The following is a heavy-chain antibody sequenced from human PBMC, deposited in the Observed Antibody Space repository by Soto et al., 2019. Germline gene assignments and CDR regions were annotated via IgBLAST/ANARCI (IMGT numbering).Heavy chain of an antibody. CDR2: ISSNGGST. J-gene: IGHJ4*02. CDR3: AREGYCSSTSCYSFDY. D-gene: IGHD2-2*01. CDR1: GFTFSSYG. V-gene: IGHV3-64*01. Sequence: GGSLRLSCAASGFTFSSYGMHWVRQAPGKGLEYVSAISSNGGSTYYANSVKGRFTISRDNSKNTLYLQMGSLRAEDMAVYYCAREGYCSSTSCYSFDYWGQGTLVTVSS.